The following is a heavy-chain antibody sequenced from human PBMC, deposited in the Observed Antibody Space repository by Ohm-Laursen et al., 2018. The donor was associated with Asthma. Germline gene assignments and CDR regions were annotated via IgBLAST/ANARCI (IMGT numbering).Heavy chain of an antibody. CDR2: ISTASSFI. Sequence: SLRLSCTASGYTFSRYSIHWVRQIPGKGLEWVASISTASSFIYYADSARGRFTTSRDNAKNSVSLQMNSLRGEDTAVYYCVRRRGDNWGQGTLVTVSS. V-gene: IGHV3-21*01. CDR1: GYTFSRYS. J-gene: IGHJ4*02. CDR3: VRRRGDN. D-gene: IGHD5-24*01.